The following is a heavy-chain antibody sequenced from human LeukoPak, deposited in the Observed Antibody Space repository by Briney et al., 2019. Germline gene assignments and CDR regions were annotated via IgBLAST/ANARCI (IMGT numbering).Heavy chain of an antibody. Sequence: SGGSLRLSCAASGFTFSNYAMSWVRQAPGKGLEWVSSITSGIGRTYYADSVEGRFTISRDDSKKTLYLPIRSLRAEDTAVYCCANGYSRELDYWGLGTLVTVSS. CDR3: ANGYSRELDY. V-gene: IGHV3-23*01. D-gene: IGHD6-13*01. CDR2: ITSGIGRT. J-gene: IGHJ4*02. CDR1: GFTFSNYA.